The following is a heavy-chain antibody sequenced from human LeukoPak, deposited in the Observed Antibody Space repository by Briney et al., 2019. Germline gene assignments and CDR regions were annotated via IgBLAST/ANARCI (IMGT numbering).Heavy chain of an antibody. D-gene: IGHD6-6*01. CDR3: ARQSIAARDFGY. CDR1: GYTFTSYG. J-gene: IGHJ4*02. V-gene: IGHV1-18*01. Sequence: ASVKVSCKASGYTFTSYGISWVRQAPGQGLEWMGWISAYNGNTNYAQKLQGRVTMTTDTSTSTAYMELSRLRSDDTAVYYCARQSIAARDFGYWGQGTLVTVSS. CDR2: ISAYNGNT.